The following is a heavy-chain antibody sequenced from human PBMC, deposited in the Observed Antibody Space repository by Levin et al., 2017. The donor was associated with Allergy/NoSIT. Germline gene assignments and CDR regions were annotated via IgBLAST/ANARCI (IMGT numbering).Heavy chain of an antibody. CDR3: ARDSSTSELDY. V-gene: IGHV3-33*01. Sequence: GGSLRLSCAASGFTFSSYGMHWVRQAPGKGLEWVAVIWYDGSNKYYADSVKGRFTISRDNSKNTLYLQMNSLRAEDTAVYYCARDSSTSELDYWGQGTLVTVSS. J-gene: IGHJ4*02. CDR1: GFTFSSYG. CDR2: IWYDGSNK. D-gene: IGHD2-2*01.